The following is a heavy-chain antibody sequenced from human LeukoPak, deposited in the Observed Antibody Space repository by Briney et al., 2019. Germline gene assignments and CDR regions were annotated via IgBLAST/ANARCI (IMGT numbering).Heavy chain of an antibody. CDR1: GFTFSNSA. CDR2: INNVASHI. Sequence: GGSLRLSCVASGFTFSNSAMNWVRQAPGKGLEWVSSINNVASHIYYADSVKGRFTISSDNAKNSVSLEMNNLRAEDTAVYYCARDPTYYLRYGYFDSWGQGILVTVSS. CDR3: ARDPTYYLRYGYFDS. V-gene: IGHV3-21*01. J-gene: IGHJ4*02. D-gene: IGHD1-26*01.